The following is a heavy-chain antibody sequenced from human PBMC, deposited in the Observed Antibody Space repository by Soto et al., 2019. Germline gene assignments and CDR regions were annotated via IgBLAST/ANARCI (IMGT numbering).Heavy chain of an antibody. CDR2: ISYDGSNK. V-gene: IGHV3-30*18. D-gene: IGHD6-6*01. J-gene: IGHJ3*02. CDR1: GFTFSSYG. CDR3: AKADSSSGTDAFDI. Sequence: GSLRLSCAASGFTFSSYGMHWVRQAPGKGLEWVAVISYDGSNKYYADSVKGRFTISRDNSKNTLYLQMNSLRAEDTAVYYCAKADSSSGTDAFDIWGQGTMVTVSS.